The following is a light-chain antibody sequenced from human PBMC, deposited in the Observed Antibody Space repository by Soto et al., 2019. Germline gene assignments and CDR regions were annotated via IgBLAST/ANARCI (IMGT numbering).Light chain of an antibody. CDR2: DAS. CDR3: QQRSNWPPIT. J-gene: IGKJ5*01. CDR1: QSISSN. Sequence: EIVMTHYPATLSVSPGERATLSCRASQSISSNLAWFQQKPGQAPRLLIYDASNRATGIPPRFSGSGSGTDFTLTISSLEPEDFAVYYCQQRSNWPPITFGQGTRLEIK. V-gene: IGKV3-11*01.